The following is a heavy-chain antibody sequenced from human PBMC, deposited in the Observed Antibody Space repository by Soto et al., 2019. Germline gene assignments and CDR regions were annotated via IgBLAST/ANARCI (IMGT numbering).Heavy chain of an antibody. J-gene: IGHJ4*02. CDR1: GXXXXXXX. V-gene: IGHV5-51*01. CDR3: ATIYGDPIDY. Sequence: ESLKISCKXSGXXXXXXXXXXXRQMPGKGLEWMGIIYPGDSDTRYSPSFQGQVTISADKSISTAYLQWSSLKASDTAMYYCATIYGDPIDYWGQGTLVTVSS. D-gene: IGHD4-17*01. CDR2: IYPGDSDT.